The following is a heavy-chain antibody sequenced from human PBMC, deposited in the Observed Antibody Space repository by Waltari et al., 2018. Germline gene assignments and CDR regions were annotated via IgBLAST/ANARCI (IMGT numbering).Heavy chain of an antibody. Sequence: EVQLVETGGGLIQPGGSLRLSCAASGFTVSSNYMSWVPQAPGKGLELVSVIYSGGSTYYADSVKGRFTISRDNSKNTLYLQMNSLRAEDTAVYYCARARNYDSSGYDYWGQGTLVTVSS. CDR3: ARARNYDSSGYDY. J-gene: IGHJ4*02. V-gene: IGHV3-53*02. CDR2: IYSGGST. D-gene: IGHD3-22*01. CDR1: GFTVSSNY.